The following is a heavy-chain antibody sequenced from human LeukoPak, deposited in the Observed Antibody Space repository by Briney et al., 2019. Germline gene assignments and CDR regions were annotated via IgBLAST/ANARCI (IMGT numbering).Heavy chain of an antibody. CDR3: ARWVVATMFDY. CDR1: GFTFSSYA. Sequence: GGSLRLSCAASGFTFSSYAMSWVRQAPGKGLEWVSAISGSGGSTYYADSVKGRFTISRDNSKNTLFLQMNSLRAEHTAVYYCARWVVATMFDYWGQGTLVTVSS. CDR2: ISGSGGST. D-gene: IGHD5-12*01. V-gene: IGHV3-23*01. J-gene: IGHJ4*02.